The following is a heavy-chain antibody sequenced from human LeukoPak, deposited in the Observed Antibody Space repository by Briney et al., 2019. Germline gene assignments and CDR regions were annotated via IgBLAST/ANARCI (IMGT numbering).Heavy chain of an antibody. Sequence: PGGSLRLSCAASGFTFSSYAMSWVRQAPGKGLEWVSAISGSGGSTYYADSVKGRFTISRDNSKNSLYLQMNGLRAEDTAVYYCATYSGYDRIFDYWGQGILVTVSS. V-gene: IGHV3-23*01. CDR2: ISGSGGST. CDR3: ATYSGYDRIFDY. J-gene: IGHJ4*02. CDR1: GFTFSSYA. D-gene: IGHD5-12*01.